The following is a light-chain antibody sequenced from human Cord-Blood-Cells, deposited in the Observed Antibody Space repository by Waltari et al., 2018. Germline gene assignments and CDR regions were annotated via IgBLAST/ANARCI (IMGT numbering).Light chain of an antibody. Sequence: SYVLTQPPSVSVAPGKTARITCGGNNIGSKSVHWYQQKPGQAPVLVIYYDSDRPSGIPERFSGSNSGNTATLTISRVEAGDEADYYCQVWDSSSDHYVSGTGTKVTVL. V-gene: IGLV3-21*04. CDR1: NIGSKS. CDR2: YDS. J-gene: IGLJ1*01. CDR3: QVWDSSSDHYV.